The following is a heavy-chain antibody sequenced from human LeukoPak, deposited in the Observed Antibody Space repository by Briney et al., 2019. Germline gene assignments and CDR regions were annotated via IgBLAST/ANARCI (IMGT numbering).Heavy chain of an antibody. CDR3: ARYNLIVGASKYYFDY. CDR1: GFTFSSYS. V-gene: IGHV3-21*01. D-gene: IGHD1-26*01. Sequence: PGGSLRLSCAASGFTFSSYSMNWVRQAPGKGLEWVSSISSSSSYIYYADSVKGRFTISRDNAKNSLYLQMNSLRAEDTAMYYCARYNLIVGASKYYFDYWGQGTLVTVSS. J-gene: IGHJ4*02. CDR2: ISSSSSYI.